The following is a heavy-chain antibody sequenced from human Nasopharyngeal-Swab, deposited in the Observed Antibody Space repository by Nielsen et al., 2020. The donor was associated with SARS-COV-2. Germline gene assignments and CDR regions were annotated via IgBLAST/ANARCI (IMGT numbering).Heavy chain of an antibody. D-gene: IGHD5-18*01. CDR1: GGSISSSSYY. CDR3: ARGGYSYGFDY. Sequence: SETLSLTCTVSGGSISSSSYYWGWIRQPPGRGLEWIGSIYYSGSTYYNPSLKSRVTISVDTSKNQFSLKLSSVTAADTAVYYCARGGYSYGFDYWGQGTLVTVSS. J-gene: IGHJ4*02. CDR2: IYYSGST. V-gene: IGHV4-39*01.